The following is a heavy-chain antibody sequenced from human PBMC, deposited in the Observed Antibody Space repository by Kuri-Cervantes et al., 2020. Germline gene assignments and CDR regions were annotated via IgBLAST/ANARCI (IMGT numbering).Heavy chain of an antibody. CDR2: INPNSGGT. J-gene: IGHJ4*02. CDR3: ARVSKRRPTVTRWSWFDY. CDR1: GYTFTGYY. D-gene: IGHD4-17*01. V-gene: IGHV1-2*02. Sequence: ASVKVSCKASGYTFTGYYMHWVRQAPGQGLEWMGWINPNSGGTNYAQKFQGRVTMTRDTSISTAYMELSRLRSDDTAVYYCARVSKRRPTVTRWSWFDYWGQGTLVTVSS.